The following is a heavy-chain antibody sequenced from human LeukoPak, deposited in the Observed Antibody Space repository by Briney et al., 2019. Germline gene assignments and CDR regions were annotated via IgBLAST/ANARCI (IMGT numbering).Heavy chain of an antibody. Sequence: SETLSLTCTVSGGSISSGGYYWSWIRQHPGKGLEWIGYIYYSGSTYYNPSLKSRVTIPVDTSKNQFSLKLSSVTAADTAVYYCARTSTGYSYGVENASDIWGQGTMVTVSS. D-gene: IGHD5-18*01. J-gene: IGHJ3*02. CDR1: GGSISSGGYY. CDR2: IYYSGST. CDR3: ARTSTGYSYGVENASDI. V-gene: IGHV4-31*03.